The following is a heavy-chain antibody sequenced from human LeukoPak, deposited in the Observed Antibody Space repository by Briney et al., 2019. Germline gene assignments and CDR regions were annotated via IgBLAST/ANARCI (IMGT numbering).Heavy chain of an antibody. D-gene: IGHD3-10*01. V-gene: IGHV3-15*01. CDR2: IKSKTDGGTT. CDR1: GFTFSDDW. Sequence: GGSLRLSCAASGFTFSDDWMSWVRQAPGKGLEWVGRIKSKTDGGTTDYAAPMKGRFTISRDDSKNTLYLQMNSLKTEDTAVYYCTSLAMIRGVIPFDYWGQGTLVTVSS. CDR3: TSLAMIRGVIPFDY. J-gene: IGHJ4*02.